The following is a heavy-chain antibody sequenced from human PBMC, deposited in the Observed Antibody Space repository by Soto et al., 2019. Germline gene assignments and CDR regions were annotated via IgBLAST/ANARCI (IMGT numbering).Heavy chain of an antibody. D-gene: IGHD2-8*01. V-gene: IGHV3-23*01. CDR3: AKEGVDIVLMVYAIPLEYFQH. CDR2: ISGSGGST. Sequence: GGSLRLSCAASGFTFSSYAMSWVRQAPGKGLEWVSAISGSGGSTYYADSVKGRFTSSRDNSKNTLYLQMNSLRAEDTAVYYCAKEGVDIVLMVYAIPLEYFQHWGQGTLVTVSS. CDR1: GFTFSSYA. J-gene: IGHJ1*01.